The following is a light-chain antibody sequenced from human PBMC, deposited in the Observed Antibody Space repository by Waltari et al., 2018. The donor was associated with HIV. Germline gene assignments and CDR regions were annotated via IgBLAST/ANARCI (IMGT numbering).Light chain of an antibody. CDR3: CSYAGNYPVL. J-gene: IGLJ3*02. V-gene: IGLV2-11*01. Sequence: QSALTQPRSVSGSPGQSVTISCTGTSSDVGGYNYVSWYQQNPGTAPKFIIYDVTKRPSWVPDRFSGSKSGNTASLTISGLQAEDEADYYCCSYAGNYPVLFGGGTKLTVL. CDR1: SSDVGGYNY. CDR2: DVT.